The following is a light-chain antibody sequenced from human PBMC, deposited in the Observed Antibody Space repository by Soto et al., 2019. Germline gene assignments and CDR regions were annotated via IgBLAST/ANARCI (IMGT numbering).Light chain of an antibody. CDR3: ATWDASLSGWV. V-gene: IGLV2-8*01. J-gene: IGLJ3*02. Sequence: QSALTQPPSASGSPGQSVTISCTGTRDDVGGYNYVSWFQQLPGKAPKLMIYEVYKRPTGVPARFSGSKSGNTASLTVSGLQAGDEADYYCATWDASLSGWVFGGGTKLTVL. CDR2: EVY. CDR1: RDDVGGYNY.